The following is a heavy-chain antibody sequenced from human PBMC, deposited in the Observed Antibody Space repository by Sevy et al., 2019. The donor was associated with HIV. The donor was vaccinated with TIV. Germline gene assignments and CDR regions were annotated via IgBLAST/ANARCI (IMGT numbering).Heavy chain of an antibody. J-gene: IGHJ6*03. V-gene: IGHV3-23*01. CDR1: GFTFSSYA. D-gene: IGHD1-26*01. Sequence: GGSLRLSCAASGFTFSSYAMRWVRQAPGKGLEWVSAISGGSGGTTYYAASVKGRFTIFRDDSKNTLYLQMNTLGAEDTAVYYCARPRESSSYYMDVWGKGTTVTVSS. CDR3: ARPRESSSYYMDV. CDR2: ISGGSGGTT.